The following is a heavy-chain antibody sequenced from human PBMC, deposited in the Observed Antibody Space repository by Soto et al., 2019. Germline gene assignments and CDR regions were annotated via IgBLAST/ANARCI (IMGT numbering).Heavy chain of an antibody. CDR1: GFTVSSNY. CDR2: IYSGGSI. Sequence: EVQLVESGGGLVQPGGSLRLSCAASGFTVSSNYMSWVRQAPGKGLEWVSVIYSGGSIYYADSVKGRFTISRDNSKNTLYLQMNSLRAEDTAVYYCARGSGYSYVAFDIWGQGTMVTVSS. J-gene: IGHJ3*02. V-gene: IGHV3-66*01. D-gene: IGHD5-18*01. CDR3: ARGSGYSYVAFDI.